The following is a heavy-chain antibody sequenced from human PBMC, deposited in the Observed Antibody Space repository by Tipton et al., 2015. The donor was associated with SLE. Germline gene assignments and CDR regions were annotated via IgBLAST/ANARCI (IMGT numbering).Heavy chain of an antibody. Sequence: TLSLTCTVSGGSISSGSYYWSWIRQPAGKGLEWIGRIYTSGSTNYNPSLKSRVTISVDTSKNQFSLKLSSVTAADTAVYYCARDPGTGDDDYWGQGTLVTVSS. J-gene: IGHJ4*02. CDR2: IYTSGST. V-gene: IGHV4-61*02. CDR1: GGSISSGSYY. D-gene: IGHD7-27*01. CDR3: ARDPGTGDDDY.